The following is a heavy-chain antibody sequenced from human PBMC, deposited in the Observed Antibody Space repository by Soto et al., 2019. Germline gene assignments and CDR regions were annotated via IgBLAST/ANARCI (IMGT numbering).Heavy chain of an antibody. J-gene: IGHJ6*02. V-gene: IGHV4-39*01. CDR1: GGSISSSSYY. Sequence: SETLSLTCTVSGGSISSSSYYWGWIRQPPGKGLEWIGSIYYSGSTYYNPSLKSRVTISVDTSKNQFSLKLSSVTAADTAVYYCARLLGYCSSTSCPAPLYYYYGMDVWGQGTTVTVSS. D-gene: IGHD2-2*01. CDR3: ARLLGYCSSTSCPAPLYYYYGMDV. CDR2: IYYSGST.